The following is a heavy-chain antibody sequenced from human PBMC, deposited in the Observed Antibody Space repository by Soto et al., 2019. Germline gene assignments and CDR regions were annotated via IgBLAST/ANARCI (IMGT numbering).Heavy chain of an antibody. CDR1: GFTFSNYA. Sequence: GGSLRLSCTVSGFTFSNYALNWVRQAPGKGLQWLSYIGSTGNIIYYADSVKGRFTISRDNAKNSLYLQLNDLRDEDTAVYYCASFKGYIREGIDYWGQGTLVTVSS. CDR2: IGSTGNII. D-gene: IGHD3-16*02. CDR3: ASFKGYIREGIDY. V-gene: IGHV3-48*02. J-gene: IGHJ4*02.